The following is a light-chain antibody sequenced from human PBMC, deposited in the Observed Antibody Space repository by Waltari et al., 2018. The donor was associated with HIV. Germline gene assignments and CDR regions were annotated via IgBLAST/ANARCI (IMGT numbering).Light chain of an antibody. CDR1: SSDIGSFDH. V-gene: IGLV2-18*02. Sequence: QSALTQPPSVSGSPGQSVTISCIRTSSDIGSFDHVSWFQQPPGSAPKLLIFGVSNRPSGVPDRFSGSKSGNTASLTISGLQAEDEADYYCSSYRSSITLLFGGGTKLTVL. J-gene: IGLJ3*02. CDR2: GVS. CDR3: SSYRSSITLL.